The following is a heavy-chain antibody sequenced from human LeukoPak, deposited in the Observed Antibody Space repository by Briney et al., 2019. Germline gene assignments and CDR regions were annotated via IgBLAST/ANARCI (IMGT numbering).Heavy chain of an antibody. CDR3: ARDRAYCGGDCYSKGNYFDY. D-gene: IGHD2-21*02. Sequence: PGGSLRLSCAASGFTFSSYWMHWVRQAPGKGLVWVSCINSDGSSTSYADSVKGRFTISRDNAENSLYLQMNSLRAEDTAVYYCARDRAYCGGDCYSKGNYFDYWGQGTLVTVSS. CDR2: INSDGSST. J-gene: IGHJ4*02. V-gene: IGHV3-74*01. CDR1: GFTFSSYW.